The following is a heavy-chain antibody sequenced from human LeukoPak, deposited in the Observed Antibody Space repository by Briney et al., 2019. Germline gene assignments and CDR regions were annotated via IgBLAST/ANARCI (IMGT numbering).Heavy chain of an antibody. Sequence: GGSLRLSCAASGFTFSSYAMSWVRQAPGKGLEWVSAISGSGGSTYYADSVKGRFTISRDNSKNTLYLQMSSLRAEDTAVYYCVTTRSSSWPPFDPWGQGTLVTVSS. CDR2: ISGSGGST. J-gene: IGHJ5*02. D-gene: IGHD2-2*01. CDR3: VTTRSSSWPPFDP. V-gene: IGHV3-23*01. CDR1: GFTFSSYA.